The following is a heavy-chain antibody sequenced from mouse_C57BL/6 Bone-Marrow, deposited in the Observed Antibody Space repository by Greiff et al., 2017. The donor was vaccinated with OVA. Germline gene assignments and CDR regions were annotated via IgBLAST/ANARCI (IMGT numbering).Heavy chain of an antibody. Sequence: VQLQQPGTELVKPGASVKLSCKASGYTFTSYWMHWVKQRPGQGLEWIGNINPSNGGTNYNEKFKSKATLTVDKSSSTAYMQLSSLTSEDSAVYYCSRNFGSIYWYFDVWGPGTTVTVSS. D-gene: IGHD1-1*01. J-gene: IGHJ1*01. V-gene: IGHV1-53*01. CDR2: INPSNGGT. CDR3: SRNFGSIYWYFDV. CDR1: GYTFTSYW.